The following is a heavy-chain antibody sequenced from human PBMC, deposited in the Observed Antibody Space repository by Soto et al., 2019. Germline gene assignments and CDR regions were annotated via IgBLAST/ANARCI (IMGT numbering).Heavy chain of an antibody. Sequence: QVQLQQWGAGLLKPSETLSLTCAVYGGSFSGYYWTWIRQPPGTGLEWIGEINHSGSTNYNPSLKSRVTISGDTAKDQCSLKLTSVTAADTAVYYWSRDKITGLFDYWGQGTLVTVSS. V-gene: IGHV4-34*01. CDR2: INHSGST. D-gene: IGHD3-16*01. J-gene: IGHJ4*02. CDR1: GGSFSGYY. CDR3: SRDKITGLFDY.